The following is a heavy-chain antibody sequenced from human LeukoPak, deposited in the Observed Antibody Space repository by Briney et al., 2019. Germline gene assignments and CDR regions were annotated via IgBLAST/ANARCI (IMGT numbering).Heavy chain of an antibody. CDR1: GFTFSTYA. CDR3: ATASYSSGPYYYGMDV. Sequence: PGGSLRLSCAASGFTFSTYAMSWVRQAPGKGLEWVSAISGSDGSTFYADSVKGRFSISRDNSKNTLYLHVNSLRAEDTALYYCATASYSSGPYYYGMDVWGHGTTVTVSS. CDR2: ISGSDGST. D-gene: IGHD6-19*01. J-gene: IGHJ6*02. V-gene: IGHV3-23*01.